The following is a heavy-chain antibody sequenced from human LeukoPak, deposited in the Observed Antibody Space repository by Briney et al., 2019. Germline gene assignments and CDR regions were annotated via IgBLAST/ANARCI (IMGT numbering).Heavy chain of an antibody. V-gene: IGHV1-46*01. CDR2: INLSGGST. CDR1: GYTFTSYY. D-gene: IGHD5-12*01. Sequence: ASVKVSRKASGYTFTSYYMHWVRQAPGQGLEWMGIINLSGGSTSYAQKFQGRVTMTRDTSTSTVYMELSSLRSEDTAVYYCARRSSGYDLDYWGQGTLVTVSS. CDR3: ARRSSGYDLDY. J-gene: IGHJ4*02.